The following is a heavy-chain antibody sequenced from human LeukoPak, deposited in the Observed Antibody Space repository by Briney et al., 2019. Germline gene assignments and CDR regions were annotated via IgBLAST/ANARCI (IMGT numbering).Heavy chain of an antibody. CDR1: GYTFTRYD. CDR2: MNPNSGNT. Sequence: GASVKVSCKASGYTFTRYDINWVRQATGQGREGMGWMNPNSGNTGYAQKFQGRVTMTRNTSISTAYMELSSLRSEDTAVYYCARGQSGYSGYDPRPDVEGDYWGQGTLVTVSS. J-gene: IGHJ4*02. D-gene: IGHD5-12*01. V-gene: IGHV1-8*01. CDR3: ARGQSGYSGYDPRPDVEGDY.